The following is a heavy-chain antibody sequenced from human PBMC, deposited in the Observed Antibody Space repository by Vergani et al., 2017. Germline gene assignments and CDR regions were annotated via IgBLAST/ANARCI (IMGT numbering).Heavy chain of an antibody. J-gene: IGHJ4*02. CDR1: GFTLSNYD. CDR2: IQFDGSNQ. CDR3: AKHFRGWGIDY. V-gene: IGHV3-30*02. Sequence: QVQLVESLGGVVQRGGSLRLSCATSGFTLSNYDMQWIRQGPGKGLEFVAVIQFDGSNQYYADSVKGRFTLSRDFSKNTLYLQMNSMRTDDTATYYCAKHFRGWGIDYWGQGTQVIVSS. D-gene: IGHD3-16*01.